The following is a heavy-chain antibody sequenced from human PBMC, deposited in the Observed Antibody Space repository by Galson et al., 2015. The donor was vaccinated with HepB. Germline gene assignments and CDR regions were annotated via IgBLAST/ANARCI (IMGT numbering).Heavy chain of an antibody. D-gene: IGHD3-10*01. J-gene: IGHJ6*02. CDR2: IDPSDSYI. CDR1: GYSFTSHW. Sequence: QSGAEVKKPGESLRISCKGSGYSFTSHWINWVRQMPGKGLEWMGKIDPSDSYINYSPSFQGHVTISADKSISTAYLQWSSLKASDTAMYYCASSRFDYFGSGNNYYHYGMDVWGQGTTVTVSS. CDR3: ASSRFDYFGSGNNYYHYGMDV. V-gene: IGHV5-10-1*01.